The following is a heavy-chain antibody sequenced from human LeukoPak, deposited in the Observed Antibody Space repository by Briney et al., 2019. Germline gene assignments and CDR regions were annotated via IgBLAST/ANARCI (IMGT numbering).Heavy chain of an antibody. J-gene: IGHJ4*02. D-gene: IGHD6-19*01. V-gene: IGHV3-23*01. CDR1: GFTFA. CDR2: IGGGGPTT. CDR3: ARGFLGGTDQYFGS. Sequence: GGSLRLSCAASGFTFAMKWVRQAPAKGLEWVSTIGGGGPTTDYADSVKDRFTISRDNSKNTLYLQMNSLRAEDTAVYFCARGFLGGTDQYFGSWGQGTLVTVSS.